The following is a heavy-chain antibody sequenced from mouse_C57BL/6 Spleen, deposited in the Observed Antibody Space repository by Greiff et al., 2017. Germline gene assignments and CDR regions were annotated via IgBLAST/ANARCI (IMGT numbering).Heavy chain of an antibody. J-gene: IGHJ2*01. Sequence: EVHLVESGGDLVKPGGSLTLSCAASGFTFSSYGMSWVRQTPDKRLEWVATISSGGSYTYYPDSVKGRFIISRDNAKNTLYLQMSSLKSVDTAMYYCAREKITTGVAEDDDYWGQGTTLTGSS. V-gene: IGHV5-6*01. CDR3: AREKITTGVAEDDDY. CDR1: GFTFSSYG. CDR2: ISSGGSYT. D-gene: IGHD1-1*01.